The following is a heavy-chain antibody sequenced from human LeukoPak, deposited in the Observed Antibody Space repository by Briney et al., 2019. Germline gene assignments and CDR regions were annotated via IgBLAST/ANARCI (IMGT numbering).Heavy chain of an antibody. Sequence: SGPTPVNPTQTLTLTCTFSGFSLSTSGVGVGWIRQPPGKALEWLALIYWNDDKRYSPSLKSRLTITKDTSKNQVVLTMTNMDPVDTATYYCAHRTTVTTGFDYWGQGTLVTVSS. J-gene: IGHJ4*02. CDR1: GFSLSTSGVG. CDR2: IYWNDDK. CDR3: AHRTTVTTGFDY. D-gene: IGHD4-17*01. V-gene: IGHV2-5*01.